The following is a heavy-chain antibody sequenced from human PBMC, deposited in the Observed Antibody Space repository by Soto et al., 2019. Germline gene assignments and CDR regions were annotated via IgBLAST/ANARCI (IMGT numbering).Heavy chain of an antibody. CDR3: ARAAFRSGYYGYYYGMDV. V-gene: IGHV1-69*01. J-gene: IGHJ6*02. D-gene: IGHD3-3*01. CDR2: IIPTLGTP. Sequence: QVQLVQSGAEVKKPGSSVKVSCKASGGTFSTHAISWVRQAPGQGLEWLGGIIPTLGTPNYEQKFQGRVTVTADEYTSTAYMELSRLTSEDTAVYYCARAAFRSGYYGYYYGMDVWGQGTAVNV. CDR1: GGTFSTHA.